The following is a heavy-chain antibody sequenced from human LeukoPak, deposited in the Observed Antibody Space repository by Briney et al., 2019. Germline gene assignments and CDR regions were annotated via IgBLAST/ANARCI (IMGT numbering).Heavy chain of an antibody. Sequence: SVKVSCKASGGTFSSYAISWVRQAPGQGLEWMGGIIPIFGTANYAQKFQGRVTVTADKSTSTAYMELSSLRSEDTAVYYCARDAKEGSYYDSSGYQHAFDIWGQGTMVTVSS. J-gene: IGHJ3*02. V-gene: IGHV1-69*06. D-gene: IGHD3-22*01. CDR2: IIPIFGTA. CDR1: GGTFSSYA. CDR3: ARDAKEGSYYDSSGYQHAFDI.